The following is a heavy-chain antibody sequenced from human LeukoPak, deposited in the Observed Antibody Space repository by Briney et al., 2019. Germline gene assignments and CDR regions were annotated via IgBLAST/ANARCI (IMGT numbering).Heavy chain of an antibody. V-gene: IGHV3-21*01. Sequence: GGSLRLSCAASGFTFSSYSMNWVRQAPGRGLEWVSSITTSSSYIYYADSVKGRFTISRDNAKNSLYLHMNSLRAEDTAVYYCARYRFVVGATDSFDIWGQGTMVTVSS. D-gene: IGHD1-26*01. CDR3: ARYRFVVGATDSFDI. CDR2: ITTSSSYI. J-gene: IGHJ3*02. CDR1: GFTFSSYS.